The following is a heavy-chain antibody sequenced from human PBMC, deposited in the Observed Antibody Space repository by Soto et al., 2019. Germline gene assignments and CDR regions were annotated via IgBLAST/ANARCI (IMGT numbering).Heavy chain of an antibody. J-gene: IGHJ6*02. CDR3: ARGDRGGSGSPASYYYSGLDV. D-gene: IGHD2-15*01. CDR1: GFTFSSYA. CDR2: VSAGGDMT. Sequence: DVQLLESGGHLVQPGGSLRLSCAASGFTFSSYAMSWVRQAPGKGLDWVSSVSAGGDMTYYSDSVKGRFTISRDNSNNALFLQMNRLRIEETALYYCARGDRGGSGSPASYYYSGLDVWGQGTTVTVS. V-gene: IGHV3-23*01.